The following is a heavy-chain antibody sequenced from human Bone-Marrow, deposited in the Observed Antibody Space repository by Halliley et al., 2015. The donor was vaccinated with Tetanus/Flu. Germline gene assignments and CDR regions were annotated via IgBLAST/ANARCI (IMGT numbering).Heavy chain of an antibody. V-gene: IGHV6-1*01. J-gene: IGHJ3*01. CDR3: AASGTEALDF. CDR2: TFSTSRWHY. Sequence: LEWLGRTFSTSRWHYDYSVSVQSRITISPDTSKNQFSLQLTSVTPEDTAVYYCAASGTEALDFWGQGTLVTVSS. D-gene: IGHD1-26*01.